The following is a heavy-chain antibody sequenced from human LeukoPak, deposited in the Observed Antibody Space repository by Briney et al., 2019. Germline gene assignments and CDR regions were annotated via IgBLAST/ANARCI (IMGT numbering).Heavy chain of an antibody. V-gene: IGHV4-38-2*01. CDR1: GYSISSGYY. CDR2: IYHSGST. CDR3: ARGTIRYYFDY. J-gene: IGHJ4*02. Sequence: PSETLSLTCAVSGYSISSGYYWGWIRQPPGKGLEWIGSIYHSGSTYYNPSLKSRVTISVDPSKNQFSLKLSSVTAADTAVYYCARGTIRYYFDYWGQGTLVTVSS. D-gene: IGHD4-17*01.